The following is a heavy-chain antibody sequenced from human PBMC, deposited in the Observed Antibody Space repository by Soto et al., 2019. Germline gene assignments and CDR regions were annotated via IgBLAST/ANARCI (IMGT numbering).Heavy chain of an antibody. Sequence: PSETLSLTCTVSGGSISSSSYYWGWIRQPPGKGLEWIGSICYSGSTYYNPSLKSRVTISVDTSKNQFSLKLSSVTAADTAVYYCAILNAYDFWRREYYYYMDVWGKGTTVTVSS. CDR3: AILNAYDFWRREYYYYMDV. D-gene: IGHD3-3*01. J-gene: IGHJ6*03. V-gene: IGHV4-39*01. CDR1: GGSISSSSYY. CDR2: ICYSGST.